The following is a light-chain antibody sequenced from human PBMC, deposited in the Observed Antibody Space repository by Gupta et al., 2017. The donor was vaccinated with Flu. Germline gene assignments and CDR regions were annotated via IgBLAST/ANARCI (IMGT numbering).Light chain of an antibody. CDR1: SSNIGAGYD. CDR2: GNS. V-gene: IGLV1-40*01. Sequence: QSVLTHPPSQSGATGQVVTISCTVSSSNIGAGYDLHWYQQLPETAPKLLIYGNSNRPSGVPDRFSGSKSGTSASLAITGLQAEDEADYYCQAYDSSMSGPRVFGGGTKLTVL. J-gene: IGLJ2*01. CDR3: QAYDSSMSGPRV.